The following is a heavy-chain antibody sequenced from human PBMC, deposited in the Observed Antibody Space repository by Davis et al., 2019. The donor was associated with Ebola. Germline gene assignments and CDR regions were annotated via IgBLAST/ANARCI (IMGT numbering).Heavy chain of an antibody. Sequence: PGGSLRPSCPASGFTFSGSSMNWVRQAPGKGLEWVAHISVGTKTTHYAASVKGRFTISRDNVKNSLYLQMNSLTDEDRAVYYCARGVDYGFDIWGQGTMVTVSS. D-gene: IGHD2-21*02. J-gene: IGHJ3*02. CDR1: GFTFSGSS. V-gene: IGHV3-48*02. CDR3: ARGVDYGFDI. CDR2: ISVGTKTT.